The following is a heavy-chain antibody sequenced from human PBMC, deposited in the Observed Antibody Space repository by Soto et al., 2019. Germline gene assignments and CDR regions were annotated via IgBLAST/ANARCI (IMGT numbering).Heavy chain of an antibody. CDR3: ARGVVVPAAPYLCFEP. J-gene: IGHJ5*02. D-gene: IGHD2-2*01. Sequence: QVQLVQSGAEVKKPGASVKVSCKASGYTFTSYDINWVRQATGQGLEWMGWMNPNSGNTGYAQKFQGRVTMTRNTSISTAYMELSSLRSEDTAVYYCARGVVVPAAPYLCFEPWGQGTLVTVSS. CDR1: GYTFTSYD. CDR2: MNPNSGNT. V-gene: IGHV1-8*01.